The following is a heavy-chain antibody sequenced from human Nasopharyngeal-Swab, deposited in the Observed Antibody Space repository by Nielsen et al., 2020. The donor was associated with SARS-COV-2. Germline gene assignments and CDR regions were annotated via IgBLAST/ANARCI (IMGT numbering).Heavy chain of an antibody. D-gene: IGHD6-6*01. CDR2: IDPSDSYT. J-gene: IGHJ4*02. CDR1: GSSFTNFL. Sequence: ESLKISCQGSGSSFTNFLIRWVRQRPGKGREWIGKIDPSDSYTNYSPSFQGHVSISADKSLSTAYLQWNSLKPSDTAMYYCARSRSKYVDLSKAALDYWGQGTLVTVSS. CDR3: ARSRSKYVDLSKAALDY. V-gene: IGHV5-10-1*01.